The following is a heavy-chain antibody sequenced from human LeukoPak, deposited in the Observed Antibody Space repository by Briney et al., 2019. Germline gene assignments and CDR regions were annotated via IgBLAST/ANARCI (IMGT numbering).Heavy chain of an antibody. CDR1: GFTFSSYG. Sequence: PGGSLRLSCAASGFTFSSYGMHWVRQAPGKGLEWVAFIRYDGSKKYFADSVKGRFTISRDNSKNTLYLQMNSLRAEDTAVYYCAKEMEFGGSRGPKDWFGPWGQGTLVTVSS. V-gene: IGHV3-30*02. CDR3: AKEMEFGGSRGPKDWFGP. CDR2: IRYDGSKK. D-gene: IGHD2-15*01. J-gene: IGHJ5*02.